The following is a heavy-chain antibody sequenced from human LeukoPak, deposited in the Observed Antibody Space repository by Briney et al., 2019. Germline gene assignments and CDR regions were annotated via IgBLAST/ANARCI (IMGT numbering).Heavy chain of an antibody. D-gene: IGHD4-17*01. CDR1: GYTFTSYD. CDR2: MNPNSGNT. CDR3: ARVDTNDYGDYDFDY. J-gene: IGHJ4*02. Sequence: ASVKVSCKASGYTFTSYDINWVRQATGQGLEWMGWMNPNSGNTGYAQKFQGRVTMTRNTSISTAYTELSRLRSEDTAVYYCARVDTNDYGDYDFDYWGQGTLVTVSS. V-gene: IGHV1-8*01.